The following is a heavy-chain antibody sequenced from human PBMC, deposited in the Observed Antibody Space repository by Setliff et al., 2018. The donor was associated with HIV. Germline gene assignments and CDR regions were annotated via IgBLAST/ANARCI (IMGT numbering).Heavy chain of an antibody. D-gene: IGHD1-26*01. J-gene: IGHJ5*02. CDR1: GGSFSGSY. CDR3: ARGPYSRKFDP. V-gene: IGHV4-34*01. CDR2: INHSGRT. Sequence: SETLSLTCAVYGGSFSGSYWSWVRQPPGEGLEWIGEINHSGRTNYNPSLKGRVIMSEDTSKNHFSLRLNSVTAADTAVYFCARGPYSRKFDPWGQGTLVTVSS.